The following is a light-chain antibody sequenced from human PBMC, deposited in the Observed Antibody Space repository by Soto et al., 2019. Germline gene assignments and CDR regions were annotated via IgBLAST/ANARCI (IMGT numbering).Light chain of an antibody. Sequence: EVVLTQSPATLSLSPGERATLSCRASPSVTNFLAWYQQKPGQAPRLIIYGAFNRANGIPARFSGSGSGTDFTLTISSLEPEDSAIYYCQQRNIWHPVTFGQGTRLEIK. CDR1: PSVTNF. V-gene: IGKV3D-11*02. CDR2: GAF. CDR3: QQRNIWHPVT. J-gene: IGKJ5*01.